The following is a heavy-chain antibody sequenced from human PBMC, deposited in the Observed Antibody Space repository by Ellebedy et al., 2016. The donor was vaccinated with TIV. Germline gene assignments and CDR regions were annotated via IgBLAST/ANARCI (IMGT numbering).Heavy chain of an antibody. D-gene: IGHD3-16*01. J-gene: IGHJ6*02. V-gene: IGHV3-21*01. CDR1: GFTFSSYN. Sequence: GESLKISCAASGFTFSSYNMNWVRQAPGMGLEWVSSISSSSSYIYYAVSVNGRFTISRDNAKNSLYLQMNSLRAEDTAVYYCARDHAEGEKPYYNYYGMDVWGQGTTVTVSS. CDR2: ISSSSSYI. CDR3: ARDHAEGEKPYYNYYGMDV.